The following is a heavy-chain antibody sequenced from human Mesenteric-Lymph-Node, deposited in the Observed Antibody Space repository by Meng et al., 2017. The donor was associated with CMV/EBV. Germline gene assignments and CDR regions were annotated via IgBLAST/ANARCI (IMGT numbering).Heavy chain of an antibody. CDR3: ARDIERLLRVALDY. V-gene: IGHV3-23*01. J-gene: IGHJ4*02. D-gene: IGHD3-16*01. Sequence: GESLKISCAGSGSTFSIYAMSWVRQAPGKGLEWVSGISDSGGSTYYADSVKGRFTISRDNAKNSLYLQMNSLRAEDTAVYYCARDIERLLRVALDYWGQGTLVTVSS. CDR1: GSTFSIYA. CDR2: ISDSGGST.